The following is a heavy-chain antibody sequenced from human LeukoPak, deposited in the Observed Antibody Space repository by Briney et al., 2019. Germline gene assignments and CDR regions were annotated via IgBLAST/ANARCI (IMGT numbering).Heavy chain of an antibody. D-gene: IGHD3-9*01. CDR2: ISSSSSYI. V-gene: IGHV3-21*01. CDR1: GFTFSSYS. J-gene: IGHJ4*02. Sequence: GGSLRLSCAASGFTFSSYSMNWVRQAPGKGLEWVSSISSSSSYIYYADSVKGRFTISRDNAKKSLYLQMNSLRAEDTAVYYCAREGGSKDILTGYLSFDYWGQGTLVTVSS. CDR3: AREGGSKDILTGYLSFDY.